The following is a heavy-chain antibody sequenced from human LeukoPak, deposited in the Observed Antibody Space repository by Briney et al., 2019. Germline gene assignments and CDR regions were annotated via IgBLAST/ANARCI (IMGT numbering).Heavy chain of an antibody. CDR2: IYFSGST. J-gene: IGHJ6*02. CDR1: DDSIGNYY. Sequence: SSETLSLTCTVSDDSIGNYYWSWIRQSPGKGLEWIGCIYFSGSTNYNPSLKRRVTMSVVTSKNQFSLRLTSVTAADTATYYCARVGGSNFYNYGMDVWGQGTTVIVSS. CDR3: ARVGGSNFYNYGMDV. V-gene: IGHV4-59*01. D-gene: IGHD4-11*01.